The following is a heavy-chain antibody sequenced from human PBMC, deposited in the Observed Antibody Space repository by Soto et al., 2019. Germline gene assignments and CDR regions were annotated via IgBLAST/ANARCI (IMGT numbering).Heavy chain of an antibody. CDR1: GGSISSSNW. D-gene: IGHD6-19*01. Sequence: SETLSLTCAVSGGSISSSNWWSWVRHPPRKGLEWIGEIHHSGSTNYNPSLKSRVTISVDKSKNQFSLNLGSVTAADTAVYYCVRGPTSGWNAWGQGTMVTVSS. CDR2: IHHSGST. J-gene: IGHJ5*02. CDR3: VRGPTSGWNA. V-gene: IGHV4-4*02.